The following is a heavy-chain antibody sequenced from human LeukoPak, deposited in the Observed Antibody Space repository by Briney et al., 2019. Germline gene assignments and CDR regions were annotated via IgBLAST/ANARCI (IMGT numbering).Heavy chain of an antibody. D-gene: IGHD5-12*01. CDR3: ARPYSRESGYDFVFHK. J-gene: IGHJ4*02. V-gene: IGHV3-33*01. CDR2: IRYDESTK. Sequence: PGRSLRLSRAAPGFTFSNHGMDWGRQAPGQGLGWVAVIRYDESTKYYAESVKGRFTISRDNSKNTVYLQMNGLRAEDTAVYYCARPYSRESGYDFVFHKWGQGTLVTVSS. CDR1: GFTFSNHG.